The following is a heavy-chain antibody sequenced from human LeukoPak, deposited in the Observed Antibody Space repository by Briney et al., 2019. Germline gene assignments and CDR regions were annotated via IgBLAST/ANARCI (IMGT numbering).Heavy chain of an antibody. D-gene: IGHD1-26*01. CDR2: IYNSGST. V-gene: IGHV4-39*01. Sequence: SETLSLTCTVSGGSISSSSYYWGWLRQPPGKGLEWIASIYNSGSTYYNPSLKSRVTISVDTSNNQFSLKLSSVTAADTAVYYCARQGGSYLNHWGQGTLANVSS. CDR1: GGSISSSSYY. J-gene: IGHJ1*01. CDR3: ARQGGSYLNH.